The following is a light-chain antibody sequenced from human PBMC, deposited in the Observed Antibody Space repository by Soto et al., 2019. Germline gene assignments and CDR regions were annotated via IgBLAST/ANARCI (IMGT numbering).Light chain of an antibody. CDR3: TSYAPSSTYV. CDR2: AVS. J-gene: IGLJ1*01. V-gene: IGLV2-14*01. Sequence: QSALTQPASVSGSPGQSITISCTGTSSDVGNYDYVSWYQQYPGKAPRLMIYAVSRRPSGISDRFSGSKSGNTASLTISELQAEDGADYYCTSYAPSSTYVFGTGTKLTVL. CDR1: SSDVGNYDY.